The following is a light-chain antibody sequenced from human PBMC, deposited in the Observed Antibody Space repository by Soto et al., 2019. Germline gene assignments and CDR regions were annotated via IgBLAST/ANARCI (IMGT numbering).Light chain of an antibody. CDR2: NNN. CDR3: ATWDDNFNGPV. CDR1: SSNIGKNS. J-gene: IGLJ2*01. Sequence: QSVLTQPPSASGTPGQRVTMSCSGSSSNIGKNSVHWYRQLPGTAPELLIYNNNQWSSGVPDRFFGSKSGSSASLAIGGLQSEDEADYYCATWDDNFNGPVFGGGTKLTVL. V-gene: IGLV1-44*01.